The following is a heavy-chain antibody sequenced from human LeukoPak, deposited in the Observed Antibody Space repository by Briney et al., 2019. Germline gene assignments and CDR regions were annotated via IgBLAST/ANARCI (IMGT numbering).Heavy chain of an antibody. D-gene: IGHD3-3*01. Sequence: WGSLRLSCAASGLTFSNYWMHWVRKAPAQALVWVSRINTDGSSTSYVDSVKGRFTISRDNVKNTLSLQINSLRAEDTAVYYCARDYDFWSGFFDYWGQGTLVTVSS. J-gene: IGHJ4*02. CDR1: GLTFSNYW. V-gene: IGHV3-74*01. CDR2: INTDGSST. CDR3: ARDYDFWSGFFDY.